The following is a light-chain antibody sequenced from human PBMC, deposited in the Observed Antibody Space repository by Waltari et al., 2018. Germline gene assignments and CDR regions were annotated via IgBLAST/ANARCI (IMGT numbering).Light chain of an antibody. J-gene: IGKJ1*01. Sequence: SLSVSRGQSATINCKSSQSLLYTSNNKNYLAWYQQKPGQPPKLLIYWASTRESGVPDRFSGSGSGTDFTLTISSLQAEDVAVYYCHHYYSTPRTFGQGTKVEIK. CDR2: WAS. V-gene: IGKV4-1*01. CDR3: HHYYSTPRT. CDR1: QSLLYTSNNKNY.